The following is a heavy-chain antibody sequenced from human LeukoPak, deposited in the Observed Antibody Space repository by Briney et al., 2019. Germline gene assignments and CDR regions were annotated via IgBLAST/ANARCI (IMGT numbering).Heavy chain of an antibody. CDR2: IYYSGST. J-gene: IGHJ4*02. CDR3: ARFDYGDGRFDY. V-gene: IGHV4-31*03. CDR1: GGSISSGDYY. D-gene: IGHD4-17*01. Sequence: SQTLSLTCTVSGGSISSGDYYWSWIRQHPGKGLEWIGYIYYSGSTYHNPSLKNRVTISVDTSKNQFSLKLSSVTAADTAVYYCARFDYGDGRFDYWGQGTLVTVSS.